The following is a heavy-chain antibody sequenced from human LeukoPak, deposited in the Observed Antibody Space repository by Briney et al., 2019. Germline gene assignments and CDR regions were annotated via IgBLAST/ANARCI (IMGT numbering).Heavy chain of an antibody. CDR3: ARGLYPYYYGMDV. J-gene: IGHJ6*02. CDR1: GFTFTSSA. V-gene: IGHV1-58*02. D-gene: IGHD2-2*02. CDR2: IVVGSGNT. Sequence: SVKVSCKASGFTFTSSAMQWVRQARGQRLEWIGWIVVGSGNTNYAQKFQERVTITRDMSTSTAYMELSSLRSEDTAVYYCARGLYPYYYGMDVWGQGTTVTVSS.